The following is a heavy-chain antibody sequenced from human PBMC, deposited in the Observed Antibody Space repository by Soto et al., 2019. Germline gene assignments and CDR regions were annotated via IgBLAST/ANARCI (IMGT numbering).Heavy chain of an antibody. V-gene: IGHV4-39*07. CDR1: GGSVSSGNYY. D-gene: IGHD2-15*01. CDR2: INHSGST. CDR3: ARVSCSGGSCYSGLDY. Sequence: SETLSLTCTVSGGSVSSGNYYWSWIRQPPGKGLEWIGEINHSGSTNYNPSLKSRVTISVDTSKNQFSLKLSSVTAADTAVYYCARVSCSGGSCYSGLDYWGQGTLVTVSS. J-gene: IGHJ4*02.